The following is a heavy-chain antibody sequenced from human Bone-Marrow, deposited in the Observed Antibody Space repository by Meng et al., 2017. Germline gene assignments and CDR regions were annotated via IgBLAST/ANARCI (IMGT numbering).Heavy chain of an antibody. J-gene: IGHJ4*02. Sequence: SFSASPSTFPGYYLHWVRPPPGQALAWLGHINPTHGATLYAQKCQGRVTMNGDTYISTDYVELSSLRSDNTAVYYCEREDNISLGKIFGDYWGQGTMVTVSS. D-gene: IGHD2/OR15-2a*01. CDR3: EREDNISLGKIFGDY. CDR2: INPTHGAT. V-gene: IGHV1-2*06. CDR1: PSTFPGYY.